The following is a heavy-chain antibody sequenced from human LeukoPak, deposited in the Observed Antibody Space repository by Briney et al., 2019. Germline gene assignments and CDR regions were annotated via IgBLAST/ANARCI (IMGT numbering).Heavy chain of an antibody. CDR2: IYYSGST. CDR1: GGSISSGDYY. Sequence: SQTLSLTCTVSGGSISSGDYYWSWIRQPPGKGLEWIVYIYYSGSTYYNPSLKSRVTISVDTSKNQFSLKLSSVTAADTAVYYCAREKWLVRWFDPWGQGTLVTVSS. CDR3: AREKWLVRWFDP. J-gene: IGHJ5*02. D-gene: IGHD6-19*01. V-gene: IGHV4-30-4*01.